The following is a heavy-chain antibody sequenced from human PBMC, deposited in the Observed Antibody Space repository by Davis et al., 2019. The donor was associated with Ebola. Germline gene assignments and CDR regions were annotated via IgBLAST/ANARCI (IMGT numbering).Heavy chain of an antibody. Sequence: GESLKISCAASGFTFSSYSMNWVRQAPGKGLEWVSYISSSSSTIYYADSVKGRFTISRDNSKNTLYLQMNSLRGEDTAVYYCAKGDRLDYWGQGTLVTVSS. V-gene: IGHV3-48*01. CDR1: GFTFSSYS. CDR2: ISSSSSTI. CDR3: AKGDRLDY. D-gene: IGHD2-15*01. J-gene: IGHJ4*02.